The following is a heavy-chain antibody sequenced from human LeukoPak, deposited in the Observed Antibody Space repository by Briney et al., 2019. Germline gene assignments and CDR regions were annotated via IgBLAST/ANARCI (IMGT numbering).Heavy chain of an antibody. CDR1: GFIFSSYS. CDR2: ITGSGGNT. Sequence: GSLRLSCAASGFIFSSYSMSWVRQAPGMGLEWVSVITGSGGNTYYADSVKGRFTISKDNSKNTVYLQMSSLRVDDTAVYYCAKAASSSWPSYYYGMDVWGQGTTVTVSS. J-gene: IGHJ6*02. D-gene: IGHD6-13*01. CDR3: AKAASSSWPSYYYGMDV. V-gene: IGHV3-23*01.